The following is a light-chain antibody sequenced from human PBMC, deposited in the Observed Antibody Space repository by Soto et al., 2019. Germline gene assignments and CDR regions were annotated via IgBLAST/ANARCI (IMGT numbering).Light chain of an antibody. V-gene: IGLV2-8*01. J-gene: IGLJ2*01. Sequence: QCALTQPPSASGSPGQSVTISCTGISADLGGYNYVSWYQQHPGKAPRLIIYEFTKRPSGVPDRFSGSNSANTASLTVSGLQAVDEADYYCGSYTDTNTGLFGGGTKLTVL. CDR3: GSYTDTNTGL. CDR1: SADLGGYNY. CDR2: EFT.